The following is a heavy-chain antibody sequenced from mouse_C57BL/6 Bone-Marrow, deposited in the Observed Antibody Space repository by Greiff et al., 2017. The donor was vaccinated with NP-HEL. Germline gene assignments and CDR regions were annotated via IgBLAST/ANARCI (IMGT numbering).Heavy chain of an antibody. V-gene: IGHV1-76*01. CDR1: GYTFTDYY. CDR2: IYPGSGNT. Sequence: QVQLQQSGAELVRPGASVKLSCKASGYTFTDYYINWVKQRPGQGLEWIARIYPGSGNTYYNEKFKGKATLTAEKSSSTAYMQLSSLTSEDSAVYFCARSPSYYGSSLFAYWGQGTLVTVSA. J-gene: IGHJ3*01. CDR3: ARSPSYYGSSLFAY. D-gene: IGHD1-1*01.